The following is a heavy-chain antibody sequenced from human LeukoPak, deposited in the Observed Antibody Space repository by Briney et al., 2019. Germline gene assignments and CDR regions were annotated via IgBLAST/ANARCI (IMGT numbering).Heavy chain of an antibody. D-gene: IGHD4-17*01. CDR3: ARSGNDYGDYVNDY. Sequence: SETLSLTCTVSGGSISSGDYYWSWIRQPPGKGLEWIGYIYYSGSTYYNPSLKSRVTISVDTSKNQFSLKLSSVTAADTAVYYCARSGNDYGDYVNDYWGQGTLVTVSS. CDR2: IYYSGST. V-gene: IGHV4-30-4*01. CDR1: GGSISSGDYY. J-gene: IGHJ4*02.